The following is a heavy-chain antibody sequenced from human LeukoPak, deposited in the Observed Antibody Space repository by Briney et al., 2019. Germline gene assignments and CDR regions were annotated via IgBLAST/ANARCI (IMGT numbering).Heavy chain of an antibody. V-gene: IGHV4-59*05. CDR2: IYYSGST. D-gene: IGHD3-10*01. Sequence: SETLSLTCTVSGGSISSYYWSWIRQPPGKGLEWIGSIYYSGSTYYNPSLKSRVTISVDTSKNQFSLKLSSVTAADTAVYYCAGYGSGSYYTIDYWGQGTLVTVSS. J-gene: IGHJ4*02. CDR3: AGYGSGSYYTIDY. CDR1: GGSISSYY.